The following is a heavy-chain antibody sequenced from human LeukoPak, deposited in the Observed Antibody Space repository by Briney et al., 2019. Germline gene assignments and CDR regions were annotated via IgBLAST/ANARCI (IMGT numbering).Heavy chain of an antibody. V-gene: IGHV1-69*06. CDR1: GGTFSNYA. J-gene: IGHJ6*03. CDR2: IIPIFGTA. CDR3: ARVLRYCSGGNCYSGGLGYMDV. D-gene: IGHD2-15*01. Sequence: ASVKVSCKASGGTFSNYAISWVRQAPGQGLEWMGGIIPIFGTANYAQKFRGRVTITADKSTRTAYMELSSLRSEDTAVYYCARVLRYCSGGNCYSGGLGYMDVWGKGTTVTISS.